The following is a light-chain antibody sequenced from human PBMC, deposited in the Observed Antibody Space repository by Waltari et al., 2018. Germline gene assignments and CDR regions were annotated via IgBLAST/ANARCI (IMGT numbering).Light chain of an antibody. J-gene: IGLJ1*01. Sequence: QSALTQPPSASGSPGQSVTISCTGTSSDVGSHDFVPWYQQFPGKAPKLIIWEVSRPPSGVPDRFSGSKSGNTASLTVSGLQAEDEADYYCSSYGGINNSPYVFGTGTKVTV. V-gene: IGLV2-8*01. CDR1: SSDVGSHDF. CDR2: EVS. CDR3: SSYGGINNSPYV.